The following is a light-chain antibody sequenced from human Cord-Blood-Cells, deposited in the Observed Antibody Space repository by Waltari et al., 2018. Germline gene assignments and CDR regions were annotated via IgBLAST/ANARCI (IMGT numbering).Light chain of an antibody. J-gene: IGKJ2*03. CDR2: WAS. Sequence: DIVMTQSPDSLAVSLGERATINCKSSQSVLYSSNNKNYLDLYQQKPGQPPKLLIYWASTRESGVPDRFSGSASGTDFTLTISSLQAEDVAVYYCQQYYSTPYSFGQGTKLEIK. V-gene: IGKV4-1*01. CDR3: QQYYSTPYS. CDR1: QSVLYSSNNKNY.